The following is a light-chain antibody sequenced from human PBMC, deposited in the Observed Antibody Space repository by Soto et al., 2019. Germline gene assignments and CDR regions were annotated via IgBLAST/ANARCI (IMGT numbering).Light chain of an antibody. CDR2: DAS. J-gene: IGKJ5*01. V-gene: IGKV3-11*01. Sequence: EIVLPQSTATLSLSPGERATLSCRASQSVSSYLACYQQKPGQAPRLLIYDASNRATGIPARFSGSGSGTDFTLTVSSLEPEDFAVYYCQQRSNWPITFGHGARLEIK. CDR3: QQRSNWPIT. CDR1: QSVSSY.